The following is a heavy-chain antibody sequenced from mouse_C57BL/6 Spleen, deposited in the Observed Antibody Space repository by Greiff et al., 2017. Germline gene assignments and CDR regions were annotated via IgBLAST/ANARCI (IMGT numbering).Heavy chain of an antibody. CDR3: TLYDYDRFAY. V-gene: IGHV14-4*01. Sequence: EVQLQQSGAELVRPGASVKLSCTASGFNIKDYYMHWVKQRPEQGLEWIGWIDPENGDTEYAAKFQGKATITADTSSNTAYLQLSSLTSEDTAVYYCTLYDYDRFAYWGQGTLVTVSA. CDR2: IDPENGDT. CDR1: GFNIKDYY. D-gene: IGHD2-4*01. J-gene: IGHJ3*01.